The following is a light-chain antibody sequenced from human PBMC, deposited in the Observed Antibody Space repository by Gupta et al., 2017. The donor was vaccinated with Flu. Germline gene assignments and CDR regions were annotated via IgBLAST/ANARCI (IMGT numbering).Light chain of an antibody. CDR3: QQRSNWPPLT. Sequence: EIVFTQSPSTLLSSPGERATLSCRASQSVSSYLAWYQQKPGQAPRLLIYDASNRATGIPARCSGSGSGTDFTLTISNLEPEDFEVYYCQQRSNWPPLTFGGGTKVEIK. CDR2: DAS. J-gene: IGKJ4*01. CDR1: QSVSSY. V-gene: IGKV3-11*01.